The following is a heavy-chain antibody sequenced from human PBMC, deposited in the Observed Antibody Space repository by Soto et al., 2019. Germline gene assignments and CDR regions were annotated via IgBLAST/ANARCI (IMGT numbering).Heavy chain of an antibody. CDR2: INHSGST. V-gene: IGHV4-34*01. CDR3: ARSRNTMVRGDFDY. D-gene: IGHD3-10*01. J-gene: IGHJ4*02. Sequence: PSETLSLTCAVYCGSFSGYYWSWIRQPPGKGLEWIGEINHSGSTNYNPSLKSRVTISVDTSRNQFSLKLSSVTAADTAVYYCARSRNTMVRGDFDYWGQGTLVTVSS. CDR1: CGSFSGYY.